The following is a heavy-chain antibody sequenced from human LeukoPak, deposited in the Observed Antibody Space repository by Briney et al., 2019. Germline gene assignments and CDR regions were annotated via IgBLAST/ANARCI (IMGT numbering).Heavy chain of an antibody. V-gene: IGHV1-2*02. CDR3: ARLTLSGYDSKVHLDY. CDR1: GYTFTGYC. D-gene: IGHD5-12*01. CDR2: INPNSGGT. J-gene: IGHJ4*02. Sequence: GASVKVSCKASGYTFTGYCMHWVRQAPGQGLEWMGWINPNSGGTNYAQKFQGRVTMARDTSISTAYMELSRLRSDDTAVYYCARLTLSGYDSKVHLDYWGQGTLVTVSS.